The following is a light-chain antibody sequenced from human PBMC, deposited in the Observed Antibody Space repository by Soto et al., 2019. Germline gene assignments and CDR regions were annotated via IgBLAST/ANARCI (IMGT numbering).Light chain of an antibody. J-gene: IGLJ3*02. CDR2: EVS. CDR3: SSYTSSSTRV. CDR1: SSDVGGYNH. V-gene: IGLV2-14*01. Sequence: QSALTQPASVSGSPGQSITISCTGTSSDVGGYNHDSWYQQHPGKAPKLMIYEVSNRPSGVSNRFSGSKSGNTASLTISGLQAEDEADYYCSSYTSSSTRVFGGGTQLTVL.